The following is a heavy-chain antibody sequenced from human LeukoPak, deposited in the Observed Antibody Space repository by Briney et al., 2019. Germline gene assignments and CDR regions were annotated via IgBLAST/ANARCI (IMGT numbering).Heavy chain of an antibody. CDR2: INHSGST. J-gene: IGHJ6*02. D-gene: IGHD1-26*01. CDR3: ARAEVGDTTRYYYYGMDV. V-gene: IGHV4-34*01. CDR1: RGSFSGYY. Sequence: PPETLSLTCAVYRGSFSGYYWSWIRHPPQKGLEWIGEINHSGSTNYNPSLKSRVTISVDTSKNQFSLKLTSVTAADTAVYYCARAEVGDTTRYYYYGMDVWRQGTTVTVSS.